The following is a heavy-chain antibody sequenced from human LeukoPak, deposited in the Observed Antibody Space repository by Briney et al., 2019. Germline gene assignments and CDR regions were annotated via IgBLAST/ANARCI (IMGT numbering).Heavy chain of an antibody. Sequence: ASVKVSCKASGYTFTSYYMHWVRQAPGQGLEWMGIINPSGGSTSYAQKFQGRVTMTRDTSTSTVYMELSSLRSEDTAVYYCARDLVDIVATGYYYGMDVWGQGTTDTVSS. CDR1: GYTFTSYY. V-gene: IGHV1-46*01. J-gene: IGHJ6*02. D-gene: IGHD5-12*01. CDR3: ARDLVDIVATGYYYGMDV. CDR2: INPSGGST.